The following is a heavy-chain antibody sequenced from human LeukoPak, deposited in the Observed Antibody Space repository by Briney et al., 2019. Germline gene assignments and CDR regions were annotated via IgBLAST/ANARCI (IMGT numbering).Heavy chain of an antibody. CDR2: IYYSGST. J-gene: IGHJ4*02. V-gene: IGHV4-39*01. D-gene: IGHD4-23*01. CDR1: GGSISSSSYY. CDR3: ARLHGVNDY. Sequence: SETLSLTCTVSGGSISSSSYYWGWIRQPPGKGLEWIGSIYYSGSTYYNLSLKSRVTISVDTSKNQFSLKLSSVTAADTAVYYCARLHGVNDYWGQGTLVTVSS.